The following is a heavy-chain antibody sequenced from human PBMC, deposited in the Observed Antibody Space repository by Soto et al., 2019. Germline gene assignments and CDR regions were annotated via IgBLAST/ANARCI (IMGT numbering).Heavy chain of an antibody. CDR1: GGSISSYY. V-gene: IGHV4-59*08. CDR2: IYYSGST. CDR3: ARRGYDFWSGSSHYYYYYMDV. Sequence: SETLSPTCTVSGGSISSYYWSWIRQPPGKGLEWIGYIYYSGSTNYNPSLKSRVTISVDTSKNQFSLKLSSVTAADTAVYYCARRGYDFWSGSSHYYYYYMDVWGKGTTVTVSS. J-gene: IGHJ6*03. D-gene: IGHD3-3*01.